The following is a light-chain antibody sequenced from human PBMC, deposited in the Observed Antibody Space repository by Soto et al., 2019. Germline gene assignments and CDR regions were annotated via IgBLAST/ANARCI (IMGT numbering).Light chain of an antibody. CDR1: SSDVGDYNY. V-gene: IGLV2-11*01. CDR3: CSYARTYPVV. CDR2: EVS. J-gene: IGLJ2*01. Sequence: QSALTQPRSVSGSPGQSVTISCTGTSSDVGDYNYVSWYQQHPGKAPKFIIYEVSKRPSGVPDRFSGSKSGNTASLTISGLQAEDESEYYCCSYARTYPVVFGGGTKLTVL.